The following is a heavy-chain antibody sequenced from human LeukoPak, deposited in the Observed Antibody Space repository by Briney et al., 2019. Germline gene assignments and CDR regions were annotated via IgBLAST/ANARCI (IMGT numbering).Heavy chain of an antibody. D-gene: IGHD3-22*01. CDR1: GYTFTTYN. V-gene: IGHV1-18*01. CDR3: ASLKNYYDSSGYLVTDAFDI. Sequence: ASVKVSCKASGYTFTTYNINWVRQAPGQGHERMGWISVYNGNTNYAQQLQGRVTMTTDTSTSTAYMELRSLKSDDTAVYYCASLKNYYDSSGYLVTDAFDIWGQGTMVTVSS. CDR2: ISVYNGNT. J-gene: IGHJ3*02.